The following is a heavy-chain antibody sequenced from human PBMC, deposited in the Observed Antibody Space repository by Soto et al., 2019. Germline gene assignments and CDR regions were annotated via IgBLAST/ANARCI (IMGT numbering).Heavy chain of an antibody. D-gene: IGHD3-3*01. J-gene: IGHJ4*02. CDR2: ISGSGGST. V-gene: IGHV3-23*01. CDR3: AKDVGYYDFWSGPYFDY. CDR1: GFNFSSYA. Sequence: PGGSMRLSCAAPGFNFSSYAMSWVRQAPGKGLEWVSAISGSGGSTYYADSVKGRFTISRDNSKNTLYLQMNSLRAEDTAVYYCAKDVGYYDFWSGPYFDYWGQGTLVTVSS.